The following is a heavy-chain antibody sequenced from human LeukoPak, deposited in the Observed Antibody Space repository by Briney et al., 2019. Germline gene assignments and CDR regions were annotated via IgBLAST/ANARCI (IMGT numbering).Heavy chain of an antibody. J-gene: IGHJ6*02. CDR1: GFAFSSYS. CDR2: ISSSSNYI. CDR3: AREGAYGMGV. V-gene: IGHV3-21*01. Sequence: GGSLRLSCAASGFAFSSYSMNWVRQAPGKGLEWVSTISSSSNYIYYADSVKGRFTFSRDNAKNSLHLQMNSLRAEDTAVYYCAREGAYGMGVWGQGTTVTVSS.